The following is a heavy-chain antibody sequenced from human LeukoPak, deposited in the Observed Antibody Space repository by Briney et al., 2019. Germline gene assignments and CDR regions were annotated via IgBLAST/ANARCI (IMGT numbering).Heavy chain of an antibody. Sequence: GASVKVSCKASGGTFLSYAISWVRQAPGQGLGWMGGIIPIFGTANYSQKFQGRVTITADESTSTAYMGLSSLRSEDTAVYYCARDRNYYGSGSYKGEDWFDPWGQGTLVTVSS. J-gene: IGHJ5*02. CDR3: ARDRNYYGSGSYKGEDWFDP. V-gene: IGHV1-69*01. CDR1: GGTFLSYA. D-gene: IGHD3-10*01. CDR2: IIPIFGTA.